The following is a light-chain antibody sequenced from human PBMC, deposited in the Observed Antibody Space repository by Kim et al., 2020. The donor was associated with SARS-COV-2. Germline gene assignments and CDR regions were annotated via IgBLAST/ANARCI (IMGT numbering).Light chain of an antibody. J-gene: IGKJ2*01. CDR1: QSVSSSY. Sequence: SPGERATLSCRASQSVSSSYLAWYQHKPGQAPRLLMYAASTRATGIPDRFSGSGSGTDFTLTINRLEPEDFAVYYCQQFGGSPPYTFGQGTKLEI. V-gene: IGKV3-20*01. CDR3: QQFGGSPPYT. CDR2: AAS.